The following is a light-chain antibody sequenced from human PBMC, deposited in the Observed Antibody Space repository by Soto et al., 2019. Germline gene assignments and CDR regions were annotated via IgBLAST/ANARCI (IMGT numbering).Light chain of an antibody. CDR1: QSINTF. CDR3: QQYYNWPPYT. V-gene: IGKV3D-15*01. Sequence: EVLLTQSPATLSVSPGESVTLSCRASQSINTFLAWYQQKPGQAPRLLIYDASSRAAGVPARFSGRGSGTDFTLTINSLQSDDFAVYYCQQYYNWPPYTFGQGTKLQIE. J-gene: IGKJ2*01. CDR2: DAS.